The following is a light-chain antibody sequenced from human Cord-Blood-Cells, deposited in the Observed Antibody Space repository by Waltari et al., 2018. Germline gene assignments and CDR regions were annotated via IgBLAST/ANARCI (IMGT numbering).Light chain of an antibody. J-gene: IGLJ2*01. CDR3: SSYTSSSTVV. CDR1: RSDVGGYNY. CDR2: DVS. Sequence: QSALTQPASVSGSPGPSITISCPGTRSDVGGYNYLSWYQQHPGKAPKLMIYDVSNRPSGVSNRFSGSKSGNKASLTISGLQAEDEADYYCSSYTSSSTVVFGGGTKLTVL. V-gene: IGLV2-14*01.